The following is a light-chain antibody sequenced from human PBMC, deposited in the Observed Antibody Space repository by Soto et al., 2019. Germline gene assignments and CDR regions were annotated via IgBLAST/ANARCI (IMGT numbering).Light chain of an antibody. V-gene: IGKV3-15*01. CDR2: GAS. Sequence: EIVLTQSPGTLSLSPGERATLSCRASQSVGNNLAWYRQKSGQAPRLLIYGASTRATGIPARFSGSGSGTEFTLTISSLQSEDFAVYYCQQYNNWPGTFGQGTKVDIK. J-gene: IGKJ1*01. CDR3: QQYNNWPGT. CDR1: QSVGNN.